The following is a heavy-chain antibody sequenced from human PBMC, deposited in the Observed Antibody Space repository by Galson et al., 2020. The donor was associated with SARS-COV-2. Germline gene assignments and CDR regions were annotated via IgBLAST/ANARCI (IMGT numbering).Heavy chain of an antibody. J-gene: IGHJ6*02. D-gene: IGHD2-2*01. V-gene: IGHV3-30*04. CDR2: ISYDGSNK. Sequence: GGSLRLSCAASGFTFSSYAMHWVRQAPGKGLEWVAVISYDGSNKYYADSVKGRFTISRDNSKNTLYLQLNSLRAEDTAVYYCARARGSTYYYGMDVWGQGTTGTVSS. CDR1: GFTFSSYA. CDR3: ARARGSTYYYGMDV.